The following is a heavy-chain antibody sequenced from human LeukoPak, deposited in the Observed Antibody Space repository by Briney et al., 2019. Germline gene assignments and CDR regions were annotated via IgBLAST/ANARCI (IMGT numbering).Heavy chain of an antibody. Sequence: PGGSLRLSCAASGFTFSTYAMSWVRQAPGKGLEWVSAISGSGGSTNYADSVKGRFTISRDNSKNRLYLQMNSLRAEDTAVHYCAKRYSGTEDFWGQGTLVTVSS. J-gene: IGHJ4*02. D-gene: IGHD1-26*01. CDR3: AKRYSGTEDF. CDR1: GFTFSTYA. CDR2: ISGSGGST. V-gene: IGHV3-23*01.